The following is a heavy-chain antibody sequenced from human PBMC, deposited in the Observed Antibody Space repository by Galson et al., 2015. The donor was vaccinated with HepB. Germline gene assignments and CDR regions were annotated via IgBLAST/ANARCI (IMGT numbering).Heavy chain of an antibody. CDR3: ARQTSHALRFLD. CDR1: VGPISSGDDS. D-gene: IGHD3-3*01. Sequence: QVKLLESGPGLVKPSQTLSLTCTVSVGPISSGDDSWSWIRQPPGKGLEWIGYIYYSGTTYYNPSLESRRTLSLDTSKNQFSLKLSSVTAADTAVYYCARQTSHALRFLDWGQGTLVTVSS. CDR2: IYYSGTT. V-gene: IGHV4-30-4*01. J-gene: IGHJ4*02.